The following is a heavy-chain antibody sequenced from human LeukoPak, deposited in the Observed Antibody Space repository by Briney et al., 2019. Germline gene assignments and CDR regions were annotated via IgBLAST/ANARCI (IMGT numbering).Heavy chain of an antibody. Sequence: ASVKVSCNASGYTFTGYYMHWVRQAPGQGLEWMGWINPNSGGTNYAQKFQGRVTMTRDTSISTAYMELSRLRSDDTAVYYCARDGDTVTAHAGNYWGQGTLVTVSS. V-gene: IGHV1-2*02. CDR3: ARDGDTVTAHAGNY. D-gene: IGHD4-17*01. J-gene: IGHJ4*02. CDR2: INPNSGGT. CDR1: GYTFTGYY.